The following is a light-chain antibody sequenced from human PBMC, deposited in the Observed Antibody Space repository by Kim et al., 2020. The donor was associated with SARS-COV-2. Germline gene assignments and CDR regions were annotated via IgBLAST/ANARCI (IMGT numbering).Light chain of an antibody. Sequence: SPGDSASLSCRASQTINNKLVWYQQKPGQAPRLLIYDATTRATGVPARFIGSGSETDFTLTISSLQSEDFAVYYCQQSNDWPPLTFGQGTKVDIK. CDR2: DAT. V-gene: IGKV3-15*01. CDR1: QTINNK. CDR3: QQSNDWPPLT. J-gene: IGKJ1*01.